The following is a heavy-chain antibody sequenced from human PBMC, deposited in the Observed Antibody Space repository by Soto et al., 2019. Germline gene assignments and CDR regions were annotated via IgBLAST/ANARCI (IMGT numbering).Heavy chain of an antibody. J-gene: IGHJ5*02. V-gene: IGHV4-59*12. D-gene: IGHD3-9*01. CDR2: VSYTGTT. Sequence: SETLSLTCTVSGASIINYYWAWIRQSPGGGLESIGYVSYTGTTTYNPSLKNRVTISVDASKNQFSLKLRSVTAADTAVYYCARGTRPGVRYFDWRTGYWFDPWGQGTLVTVSS. CDR3: ARGTRPGVRYFDWRTGYWFDP. CDR1: GASIINYY.